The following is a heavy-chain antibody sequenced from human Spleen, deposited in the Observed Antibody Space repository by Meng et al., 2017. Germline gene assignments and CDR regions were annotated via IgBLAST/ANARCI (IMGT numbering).Heavy chain of an antibody. CDR3: TTDRDIVVVPAAYRPYDAVDI. Sequence: GGSLRLSCAASGFTFSNAWMSWVRQAPGKGLEWVGRIKSKTDGGTTDYAAPVKGRFTISRDDSKNTLYLQMNSLKTEDTAVYYCTTDRDIVVVPAAYRPYDAVDIWGQGTMVTVSS. CDR1: GFTFSNAW. D-gene: IGHD2-2*01. V-gene: IGHV3-15*01. CDR2: IKSKTDGGTT. J-gene: IGHJ3*02.